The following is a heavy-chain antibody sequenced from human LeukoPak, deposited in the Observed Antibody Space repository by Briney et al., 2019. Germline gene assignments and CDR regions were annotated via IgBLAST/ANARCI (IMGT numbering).Heavy chain of an antibody. D-gene: IGHD4-17*01. V-gene: IGHV4-61*02. CDR2: IYTSGST. CDR3: ARVSGDYDHYYYYYGMDV. J-gene: IGHJ6*02. CDR1: GGSISSGSYY. Sequence: SETLSLTCTVSGGSISSGSYYWSWIRQPAGKGLEWIGRIYTSGSTNYNPSLKSRVTISVDTSKDQFSLKLSSVTAADTAVYYCARVSGDYDHYYYYYGMDVWGQGTTVTVSS.